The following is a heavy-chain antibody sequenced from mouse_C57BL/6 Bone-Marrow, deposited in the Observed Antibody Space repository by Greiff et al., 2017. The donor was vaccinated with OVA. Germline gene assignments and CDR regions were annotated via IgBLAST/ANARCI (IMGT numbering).Heavy chain of an antibody. CDR1: GYTFTDYE. CDR3: TRSYSNDGDFDY. J-gene: IGHJ2*01. CDR2: IDPETGGT. Sequence: QVQLQQSGAELVRPGASVTLSCKASGYTFTDYEMHWVKQTPVHGLEWIGAIDPETGGTAYNQKFKGKAILTADKSSSTAYMELRSLTSEDSAVYYCTRSYSNDGDFDYGGQGTTLTVSS. D-gene: IGHD2-12*01. V-gene: IGHV1-15*01.